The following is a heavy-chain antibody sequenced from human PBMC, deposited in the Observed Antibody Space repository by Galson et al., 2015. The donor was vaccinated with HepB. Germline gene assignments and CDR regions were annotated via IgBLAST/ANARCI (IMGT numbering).Heavy chain of an antibody. V-gene: IGHV4-4*07. CDR1: GGSISSFY. Sequence: SETLSLTCTVSGGSISSFYWTWIRQPAGKGLEWIGLFYTTGNTRYNPSLKSRVTMSVDTSKNQFSLKLYSVTAADTAVYYCARQRIAAAGTYYYHGMDVWGQGTTVTVSS. J-gene: IGHJ6*02. CDR3: ARQRIAAAGTYYYHGMDV. CDR2: FYTTGNT. D-gene: IGHD6-13*01.